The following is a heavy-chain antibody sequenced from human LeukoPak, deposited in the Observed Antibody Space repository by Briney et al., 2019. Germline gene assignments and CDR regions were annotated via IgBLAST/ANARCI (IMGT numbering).Heavy chain of an antibody. CDR2: MSYDETTA. V-gene: IGHV3-30*14. CDR3: TRGGGANYYGDYFDY. D-gene: IGHD1-26*01. CDR1: GFTLSSYY. Sequence: GGSLRLSCAGSGFTLSSYYMHWVRQAPDKGLEWVAVMSYDETTANYAGSVQGRFTVSRDNSKSTLFLQINSLRAEDMAMYFCTRGGGANYYGDYFDYWSQGTLVTVSS. J-gene: IGHJ4*02.